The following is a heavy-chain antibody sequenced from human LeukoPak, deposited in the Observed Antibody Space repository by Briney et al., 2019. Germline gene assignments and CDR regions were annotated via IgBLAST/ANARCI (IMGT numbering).Heavy chain of an antibody. J-gene: IGHJ4*02. Sequence: ASVKVSCKASGYTFTSYGISWVRQAPGQGLEWMGWISAYNGNTNYAQKLQGRVTMTTDTSTSTAYMELSSLRSEDTAVYYCARDRGNYYGSGSHIFDYWGQGTLVTVSS. V-gene: IGHV1-18*01. CDR1: GYTFTSYG. D-gene: IGHD3-10*01. CDR3: ARDRGNYYGSGSHIFDY. CDR2: ISAYNGNT.